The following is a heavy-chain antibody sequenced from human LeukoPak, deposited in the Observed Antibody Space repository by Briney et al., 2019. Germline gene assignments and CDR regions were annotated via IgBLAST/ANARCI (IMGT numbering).Heavy chain of an antibody. CDR1: GYTFSGYY. Sequence: ASVTVSCTASGYTFSGYYMHWVRQAPGQGVEWMGWINPYSGDTHYAQTFQGRVTFTRETSISTAYMELSRLKSDDTAVYYCARRGYSSSSGVDYFDYWGQGTLVTVSS. V-gene: IGHV1-2*02. CDR3: ARRGYSSSSGVDYFDY. CDR2: INPYSGDT. D-gene: IGHD6-6*01. J-gene: IGHJ4*02.